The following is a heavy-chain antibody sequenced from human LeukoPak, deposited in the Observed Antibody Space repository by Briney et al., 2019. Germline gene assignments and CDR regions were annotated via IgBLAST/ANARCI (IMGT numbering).Heavy chain of an antibody. CDR3: ARDYWSGFYTSYIWFDP. CDR2: ISSRGSSI. Sequence: GGSLRLSCAASGFTFSDYYLSWIRHAPGKGLEWVSYISSRGSSIYYADPVKGRSTIHRDSRKNSPHLHMNSLRPQDPAVYYCARDYWSGFYTSYIWFDPWGQGTLVTVSS. J-gene: IGHJ5*02. V-gene: IGHV3-11*01. D-gene: IGHD3-3*01. CDR1: GFTFSDYY.